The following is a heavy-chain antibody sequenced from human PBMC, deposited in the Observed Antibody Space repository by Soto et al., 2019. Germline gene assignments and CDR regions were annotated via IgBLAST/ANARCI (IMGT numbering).Heavy chain of an antibody. Sequence: QVQLQESGPGLVKPSETLSLTCTVSGGTISSWYWSWIRQPPGKGLEWIGYIYYSGSTNCNPSLKSRVTISVDTSKKHFSLKLSSVTAADTAVYYCARRYGSAIDYWGQGTLVTVSS. CDR2: IYYSGST. V-gene: IGHV4-59*08. D-gene: IGHD1-26*01. CDR3: ARRYGSAIDY. J-gene: IGHJ4*02. CDR1: GGTISSWY.